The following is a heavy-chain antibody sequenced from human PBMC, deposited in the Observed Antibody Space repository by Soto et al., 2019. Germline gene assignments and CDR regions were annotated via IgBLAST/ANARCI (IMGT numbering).Heavy chain of an antibody. CDR2: IYYSGST. D-gene: IGHD3-10*01. CDR1: GGSIGSYY. CDR3: AKGGETEDAFDI. V-gene: IGHV4-59*01. Sequence: TSETLSLTCTVSGGSIGSYYWSWIRQPPGKGLEWIGYIYYSGSTNYNPSLKSRVTISVDTSKNQFSLKLSSVTAADTAVYYCAKGGETEDAFDIWGQGTMVTVS. J-gene: IGHJ3*02.